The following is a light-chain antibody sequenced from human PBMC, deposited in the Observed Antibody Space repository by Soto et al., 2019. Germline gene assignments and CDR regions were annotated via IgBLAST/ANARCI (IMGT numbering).Light chain of an antibody. V-gene: IGLV7-46*01. Sequence: QAVVTQEPSLTVSPGGTVTLTCGSSTGAVNSGLSPSWFQLKPGQAPRTLIYDVNNRHSWTPARFSGSLLGGKAALTLSGAQPEDEAEYYCLLSYSGGYWVFGGGTKLTVL. J-gene: IGLJ3*02. CDR3: LLSYSGGYWV. CDR2: DVN. CDR1: TGAVNSGLS.